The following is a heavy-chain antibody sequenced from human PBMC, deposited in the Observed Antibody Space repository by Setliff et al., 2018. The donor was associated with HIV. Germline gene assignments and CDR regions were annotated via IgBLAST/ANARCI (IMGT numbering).Heavy chain of an antibody. CDR3: ATSGFYDILTGPTPGVFDI. Sequence: ASVKVSCKVSGYSLTELSIHWVRQAPGEGLEWMGGFDPEDDETVYAEKFQGRVTMTEDIPTDTAYMALSSLRSEDTAMYYCATSGFYDILTGPTPGVFDIWGQGTMVTVSS. V-gene: IGHV1-24*01. CDR1: GYSLTELS. CDR2: FDPEDDET. J-gene: IGHJ3*02. D-gene: IGHD3-9*01.